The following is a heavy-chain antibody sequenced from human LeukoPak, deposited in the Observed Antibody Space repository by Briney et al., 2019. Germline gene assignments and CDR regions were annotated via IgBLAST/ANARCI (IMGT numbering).Heavy chain of an antibody. CDR3: ARGWGYSYVYVDY. CDR1: GFTFSSYS. CDR2: ISSSSSYI. D-gene: IGHD5-18*01. V-gene: IGHV3-21*01. J-gene: IGHJ4*02. Sequence: GGSLRLSCAASGFTFSSYSMNWVRQAPGKGLEWVSSISSSSSYIYYVDSVKGRFTISRDNAKNSLYLQMNSLRAEDTAVYYCARGWGYSYVYVDYGGQGTLVTVSS.